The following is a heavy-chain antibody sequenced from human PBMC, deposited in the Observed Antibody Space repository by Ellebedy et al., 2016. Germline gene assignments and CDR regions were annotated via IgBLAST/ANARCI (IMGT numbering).Heavy chain of an antibody. V-gene: IGHV1-24*01. CDR3: ATAGTTGGGAFDI. Sequence: ASVKVSCXVSGYTLTELSMHWVRQAPGKGLEWMGGFDPEDGETIYAQKFQGRVTMTEDTSTDTAYMELSSLRSEDTAVYYCATAGTTGGGAFDIWGQGTMVTVSS. D-gene: IGHD1-7*01. CDR1: GYTLTELS. J-gene: IGHJ3*02. CDR2: FDPEDGET.